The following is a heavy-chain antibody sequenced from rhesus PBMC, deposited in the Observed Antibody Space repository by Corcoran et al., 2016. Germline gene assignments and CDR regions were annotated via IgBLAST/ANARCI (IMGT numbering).Heavy chain of an antibody. CDR3: TRGIAAATGTFDY. J-gene: IGHJ4*01. Sequence: QVQLVQSGAEIKQPGASVKLSCKASGYTFTSYYMHWVSQAPGQGLEWIGLISPYNSNKGYAQNFQGRVTITTDTSTSTGYMELSSMRSEDTAVYYCTRGIAAATGTFDYWGQGVLVTVSS. D-gene: IGHD6-43*01. CDR1: GYTFTSYY. V-gene: IGHV1-1*01. CDR2: ISPYNSNK.